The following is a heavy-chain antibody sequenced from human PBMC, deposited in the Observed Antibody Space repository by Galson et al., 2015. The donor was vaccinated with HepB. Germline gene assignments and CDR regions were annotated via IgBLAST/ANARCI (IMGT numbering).Heavy chain of an antibody. CDR2: IYYSGST. Sequence: ETLSLTCTVSGGSISNYYWSWIRQPPGKGLEWIGYIYYSGSTNYNPSLKSRVTISVDTSKNQFSLKLSSVTAADTAVYYCARQGSGWPFDYWGQGTLVTVSS. D-gene: IGHD6-19*01. CDR3: ARQGSGWPFDY. V-gene: IGHV4-59*08. J-gene: IGHJ4*02. CDR1: GGSISNYY.